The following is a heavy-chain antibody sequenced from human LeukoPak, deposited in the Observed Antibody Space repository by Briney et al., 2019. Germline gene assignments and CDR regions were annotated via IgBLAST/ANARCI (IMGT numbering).Heavy chain of an antibody. D-gene: IGHD2-15*01. J-gene: IGHJ3*02. V-gene: IGHV3-21*01. Sequence: GGSLRLSCAASGFTFSSYSMNWVRQAPGKGLEWVSSITSSSYIYYADSVKGRFTISRDNSKDTLYLQMNSLRAEDTAVYYCARGGVVYPDSFDIWGRGTMVTVSS. CDR1: GFTFSSYS. CDR3: ARGGVVYPDSFDI. CDR2: ITSSSYI.